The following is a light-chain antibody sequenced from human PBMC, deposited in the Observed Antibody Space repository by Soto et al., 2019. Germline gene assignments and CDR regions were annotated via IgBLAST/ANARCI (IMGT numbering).Light chain of an antibody. Sequence: TMMTQSPDTLSVSLGERATLSCRASQSLRSSLAWYQQKPGQAPRLLIYDASTRATGIPARFSGSGSGTDFTLTISGLQSEDFAVYYCQQYNNWPQTFGQGTMVDVK. V-gene: IGKV3-15*01. CDR1: QSLRSS. CDR2: DAS. CDR3: QQYNNWPQT. J-gene: IGKJ1*01.